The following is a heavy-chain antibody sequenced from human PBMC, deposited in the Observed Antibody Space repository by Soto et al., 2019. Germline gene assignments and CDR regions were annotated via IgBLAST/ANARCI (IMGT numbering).Heavy chain of an antibody. CDR2: IIPIFGTA. CDR1: GGTFSSYA. CDR3: ARTGGGLGYCSGGSCYRLDY. V-gene: IGHV1-69*01. Sequence: QVQLVQSGAEVKKLGSSVKVSCKASGGTFSSYAISWVRQAPGQGLEWMGGIIPIFGTANYAQKFQGRVTITADESTSTAYMELSSLRSEDTAVYYCARTGGGLGYCSGGSCYRLDYWGQGTLVTVSS. D-gene: IGHD2-15*01. J-gene: IGHJ4*02.